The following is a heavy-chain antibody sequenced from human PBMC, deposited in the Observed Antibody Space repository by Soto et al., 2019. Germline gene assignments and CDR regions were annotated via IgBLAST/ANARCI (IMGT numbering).Heavy chain of an antibody. J-gene: IGHJ6*02. D-gene: IGHD3-3*01. V-gene: IGHV1-18*04. CDR2: FSAYNGNT. CDR1: GYAFTSYG. Sequence: APLKVSCKASGYAFTSYGISWVRQAPGQGLEWMGWFSAYNGNTNYAQKLQGRVTMTTDTSTSTAYMELRSLRSDYTAVYYCARDSPGAIFGVVTHHYYYYGMDVWGQGTTVTVSS. CDR3: ARDSPGAIFGVVTHHYYYYGMDV.